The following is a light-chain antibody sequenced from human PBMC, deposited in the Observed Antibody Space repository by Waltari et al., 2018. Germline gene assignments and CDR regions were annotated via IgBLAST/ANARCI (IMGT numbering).Light chain of an antibody. Sequence: VILTQSPATLPLSPGERATLSCRVSQSVSSYLAWYQQKPGQAPRLLIYGASSRATGIPDRFSGSGSGTEFTLTISSLGPEDFAVYYCQKYSSSPYSFGQGTKVEIK. J-gene: IGKJ2*03. CDR2: GAS. CDR1: QSVSSY. V-gene: IGKV3-20*01. CDR3: QKYSSSPYS.